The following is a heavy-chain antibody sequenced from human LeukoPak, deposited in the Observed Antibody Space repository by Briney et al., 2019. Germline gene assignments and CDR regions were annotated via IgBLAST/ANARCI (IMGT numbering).Heavy chain of an antibody. J-gene: IGHJ2*01. Sequence: SETLSLTCTVSGASIRTYYWSWIRQPAGKGLEWIGRMYNTGSTNYNPSLKSRVTMSVDTSKNQLSLRLSSVTAADTAVYYCARDNGGDYWYSDIWGRGTLVTVSS. V-gene: IGHV4-4*07. CDR2: MYNTGST. CDR1: GASIRTYY. CDR3: ARDNGGDYWYSDI. D-gene: IGHD2-21*01.